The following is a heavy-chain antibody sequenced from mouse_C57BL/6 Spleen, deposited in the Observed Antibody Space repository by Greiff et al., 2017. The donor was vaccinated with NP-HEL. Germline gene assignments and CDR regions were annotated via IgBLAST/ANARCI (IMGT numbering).Heavy chain of an antibody. CDR2: ISSGGDYI. CDR1: GFTFSSYA. CDR3: TRDPSYGDYFDY. D-gene: IGHD1-1*01. J-gene: IGHJ2*01. V-gene: IGHV5-9-1*02. Sequence: EVKLMESGEGLVKPGGSLKLSCAASGFTFSSYAMSWVRQTPEKRLEWVAYISSGGDYIYYADTVKGRFTISRDNARNTLYLQMSSLKSEDTAMYYCTRDPSYGDYFDYWGQGTTLTVSS.